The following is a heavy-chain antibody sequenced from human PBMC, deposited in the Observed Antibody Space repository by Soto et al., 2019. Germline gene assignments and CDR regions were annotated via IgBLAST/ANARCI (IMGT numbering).Heavy chain of an antibody. J-gene: IGHJ4*02. Sequence: SETLSLTCTVSGDSISNYYWNWIRQPPGKGLEWIGYISYSGSTNYNPALKSRVTISIDTSKKQFSLNLNSVTAADTAVYYCARDPSQSGRYFDVWGQGTLVTVSS. CDR1: GDSISNYY. CDR3: ARDPSQSGRYFDV. D-gene: IGHD1-26*01. CDR2: ISYSGST. V-gene: IGHV4-59*01.